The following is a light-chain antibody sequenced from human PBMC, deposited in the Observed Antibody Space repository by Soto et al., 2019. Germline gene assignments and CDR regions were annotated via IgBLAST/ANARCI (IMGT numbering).Light chain of an antibody. Sequence: QSALTQPPSVSAAPGQRVTFSCTGSSSNFGAGYDVHWYQQLPGTTPKLLIYGNNNRPSGVPDRFSGSKSGTSASLAITGLQAEDEADYYCQSYDSILSGVVFGGGTQLTVL. CDR2: GNN. CDR1: SSNFGAGYD. J-gene: IGLJ2*01. CDR3: QSYDSILSGVV. V-gene: IGLV1-40*01.